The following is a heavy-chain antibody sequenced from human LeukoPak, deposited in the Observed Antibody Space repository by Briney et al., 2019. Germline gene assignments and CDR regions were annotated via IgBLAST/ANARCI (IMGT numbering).Heavy chain of an antibody. CDR3: ARDLSYSSSWYLGHLDY. CDR2: INPNSGGT. CDR1: GYTFTGYY. J-gene: IGHJ4*02. D-gene: IGHD6-13*01. V-gene: IGHV1-2*02. Sequence: ASVKVSCKASGYTFTGYYMHWVRQAPGQGLEGMGGINPNSGGTNYAQKFQGRVTMTRDTSVSTAYMELSRLRSDDTAVYYCARDLSYSSSWYLGHLDYWGQGTLVTVSS.